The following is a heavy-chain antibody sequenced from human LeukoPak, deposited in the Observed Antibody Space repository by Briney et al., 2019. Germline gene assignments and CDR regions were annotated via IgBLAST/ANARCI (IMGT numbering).Heavy chain of an antibody. J-gene: IGHJ4*02. CDR2: FSGSGGST. V-gene: IGHV3-23*01. D-gene: IGHD5-18*01. Sequence: GGSLRLSCAASGFTFSSYAMSWVRQAPGKGLEWVSAFSGSGGSTYYADSVKGRFTISRDNSKNTLYLQMNSLRAEDTAVYYCAKGGRIQLWLKRGYFDYWGQGTLVTVSS. CDR1: GFTFSSYA. CDR3: AKGGRIQLWLKRGYFDY.